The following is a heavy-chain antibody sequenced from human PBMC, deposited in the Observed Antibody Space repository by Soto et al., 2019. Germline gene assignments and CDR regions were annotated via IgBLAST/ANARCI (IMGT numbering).Heavy chain of an antibody. V-gene: IGHV3-33*01. CDR1: GFTFSRYG. CDR2: IWYDGSNK. CDR3: ARDRIPEALKENYRMDV. Sequence: GGSLRLSCAASGFTFSRYGMHWVRQAPGKGLEWVAVIWYDGSNKYYADSVKGRFTISRDNSKNTLYLQMNSLRAEDTAVYYCARDRIPEALKENYRMDVWGQGTTVTVSS. J-gene: IGHJ6*02.